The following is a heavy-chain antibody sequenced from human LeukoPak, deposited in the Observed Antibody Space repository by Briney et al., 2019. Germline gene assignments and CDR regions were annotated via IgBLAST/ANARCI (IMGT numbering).Heavy chain of an antibody. CDR3: ARDRGYDFWSGYSDAFDI. CDR1: GFTFSSYW. J-gene: IGHJ3*02. CDR2: ISSSSSYI. Sequence: GGSLRLSCAASGFTFSSYWMSWVRQAPGKGLEWVSSISSSSSYIYYADSVKGRFTSSRDNAKNSLYLQMNSLRAEATAVYYCARDRGYDFWSGYSDAFDIWGQGTMVTVSS. V-gene: IGHV3-21*01. D-gene: IGHD3-3*01.